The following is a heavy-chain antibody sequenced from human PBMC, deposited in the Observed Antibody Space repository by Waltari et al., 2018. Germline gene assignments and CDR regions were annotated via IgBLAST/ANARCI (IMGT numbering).Heavy chain of an antibody. CDR3: AKEDFGGVDH. D-gene: IGHD3-16*01. V-gene: IGHV3-23*03. CDR1: GFTFKNYA. CDR2: VIYSGGTT. J-gene: IGHJ5*02. Sequence: EVQLLESGGGLVQPGGSLRLSCAASGFTFKNYAMSWVRQAPGKGLEWVSVIYSGGTTYYADSVKGRFTISRDNSKNTLYLQMNSLRPEDTAVYHCAKEDFGGVDHWGQGTLVTVSS.